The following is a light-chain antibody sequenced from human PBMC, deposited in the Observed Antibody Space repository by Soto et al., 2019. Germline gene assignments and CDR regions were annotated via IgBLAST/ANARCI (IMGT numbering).Light chain of an antibody. J-gene: IGKJ5*01. CDR3: LQDYNYPPT. V-gene: IGKV1-6*02. CDR2: AAS. Sequence: AIQMTQSPSSQSASVGDRVTITCRAGQAIRNDLGWYQQKPGKAPKLLIYAASSLQSGVPSRFSGSGSGTDFTLTISSLQAEDFATYYCLQDYNYPPTFGQGTRLEIK. CDR1: QAIRND.